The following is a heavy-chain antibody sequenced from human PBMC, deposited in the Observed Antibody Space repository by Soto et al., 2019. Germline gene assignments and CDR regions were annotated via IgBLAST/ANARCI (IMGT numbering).Heavy chain of an antibody. Sequence: TSETLSLTCTVSGGSVSSGSYYWSWIRQPPGKGLEGIGNIYYSGSTNYNPTLKSRVTISVDTSKSQFSLKLSSVTAADTAVYYCARDEGVYDSSGYYRNYYYYGMDVWGQGTTVTVSS. CDR3: ARDEGVYDSSGYYRNYYYYGMDV. CDR2: IYYSGST. J-gene: IGHJ6*02. V-gene: IGHV4-61*01. D-gene: IGHD3-22*01. CDR1: GGSVSSGSYY.